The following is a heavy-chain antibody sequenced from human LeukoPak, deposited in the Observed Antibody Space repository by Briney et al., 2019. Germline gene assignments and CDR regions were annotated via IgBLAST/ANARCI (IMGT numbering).Heavy chain of an antibody. CDR1: GFTFSSCS. CDR2: ISYDGSNK. J-gene: IGHJ4*02. Sequence: GGSLRLSCAASGFTFSSCSMHWVRQAPGKGLEWVAVISYDGSNKYYADSVKGRFTISRDNSKNTLYLQMNSLRAEDTAVYYCAKGALWFGELLYYFDYWGQGTLVTVSS. CDR3: AKGALWFGELLYYFDY. D-gene: IGHD3-10*01. V-gene: IGHV3-30*18.